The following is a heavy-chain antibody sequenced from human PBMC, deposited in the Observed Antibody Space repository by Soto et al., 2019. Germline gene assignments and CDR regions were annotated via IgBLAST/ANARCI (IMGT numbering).Heavy chain of an antibody. Sequence: SETLSLTCTVSGGSISSSSYYWGWIRQPPGKGLEWIGSIYYSGSTYYNPSLKSRVTISVDTSKNQFSLKLSSVTAADTVVYYFSSPHWDNSGYDDFPSYYMDVWGKGTTVTVSS. J-gene: IGHJ6*03. CDR3: SSPHWDNSGYDDFPSYYMDV. V-gene: IGHV4-39*01. CDR1: GGSISSSSYY. CDR2: IYYSGST. D-gene: IGHD5-12*01.